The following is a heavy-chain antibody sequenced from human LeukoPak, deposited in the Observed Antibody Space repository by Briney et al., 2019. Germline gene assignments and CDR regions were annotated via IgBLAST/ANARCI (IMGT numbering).Heavy chain of an antibody. CDR1: GYTFTGYY. CDR2: SNPSSGGT. V-gene: IGHV1-2*02. J-gene: IGHJ4*02. Sequence: ASVKVSCKASGYTFTGYYVHWVRQAPGQGLEWMGWSNPSSGGTNYAQKFQGRVTMTRDTSISTAYMELSRLRSDDTAVYYCARGPGGGYDWLGHWGQGTLVTVSS. CDR3: ARGPGGGYDWLGH. D-gene: IGHD5-12*01.